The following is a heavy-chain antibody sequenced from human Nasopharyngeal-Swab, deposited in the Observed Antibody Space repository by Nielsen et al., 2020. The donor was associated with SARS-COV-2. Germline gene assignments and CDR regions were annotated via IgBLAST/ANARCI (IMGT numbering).Heavy chain of an antibody. CDR2: ISGSGGST. CDR3: AIPPPPMDSSGWYRFDY. V-gene: IGHV3-23*01. CDR1: GFTFSSYA. J-gene: IGHJ4*02. D-gene: IGHD6-19*01. Sequence: GESLKISCAASGFTFSSYAMSWVRQAPGKGLEWVSAISGSGGSTYYADSVKGRFTISRDNSKNTLYLQMNSLRAEDTAVYYCAIPPPPMDSSGWYRFDYWGQGTLVTVSS.